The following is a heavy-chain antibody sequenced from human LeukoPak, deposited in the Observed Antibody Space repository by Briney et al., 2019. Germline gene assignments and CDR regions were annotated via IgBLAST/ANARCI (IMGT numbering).Heavy chain of an antibody. J-gene: IGHJ4*02. CDR1: GYSFTSYW. Sequence: RGASLKISCKGSGYSFTSYWIGWVRQLPGKGLEWMGIIYPGDSDTRYSPSFQGQVTISADKSISTAYLQWSSLKPSDTAMYYCARLSGRDFDFWGQGTLVTVSS. CDR3: ARLSGRDFDF. V-gene: IGHV5-51*01. CDR2: IYPGDSDT. D-gene: IGHD1-26*01.